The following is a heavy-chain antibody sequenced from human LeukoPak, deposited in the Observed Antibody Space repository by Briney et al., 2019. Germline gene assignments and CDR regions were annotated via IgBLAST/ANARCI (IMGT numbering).Heavy chain of an antibody. D-gene: IGHD4-23*01. CDR2: VFYSGST. J-gene: IGHJ2*01. CDR3: ARDYGGYWYFDL. CDR1: GGSISSYY. Sequence: SETLSLTCTVSGGSISSYYWSWIRQPPGKGLEWIGYVFYSGSTNYSPSLKSRVTLSLDTSKKQFSLKLSSVTAADTAVYYCARDYGGYWYFDLWGRGTLVTVSS. V-gene: IGHV4-59*12.